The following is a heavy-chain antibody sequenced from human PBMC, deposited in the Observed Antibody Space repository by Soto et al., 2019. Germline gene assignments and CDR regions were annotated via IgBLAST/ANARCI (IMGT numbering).Heavy chain of an antibody. J-gene: IGHJ6*02. Sequence: PSETLSLTCAVSGGSISSGGYSWSWIRQPPGKGLEWIGYIYHSGSTNFNPSLKSRVTISVDKSKNQFSLKLNSVTAADTAVYYCARVSGSYYYGMDVWSQGTTVTVSS. CDR3: ARVSGSYYYGMDV. CDR2: IYHSGST. V-gene: IGHV4-30-2*01. CDR1: GGSISSGGYS.